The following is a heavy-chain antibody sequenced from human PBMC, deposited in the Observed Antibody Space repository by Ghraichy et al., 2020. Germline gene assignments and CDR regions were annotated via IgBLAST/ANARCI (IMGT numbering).Heavy chain of an antibody. CDR1: GFTFSSYG. CDR3: ARDITIFAYYYYGMDV. D-gene: IGHD3-3*01. CDR2: IWYDGSNK. J-gene: IGHJ6*02. Sequence: GGSLRLSCAASGFTFSSYGMHWVRQAPGKGLEWVAVIWYDGSNKYYADSVKGRFTISRDNSKNTLYLQMNSLRAEDTAVYYCARDITIFAYYYYGMDVWGQGTTVTVSS. V-gene: IGHV3-33*01.